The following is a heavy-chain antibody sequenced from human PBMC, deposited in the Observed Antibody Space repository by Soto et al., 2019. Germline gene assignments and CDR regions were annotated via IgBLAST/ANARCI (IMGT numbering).Heavy chain of an antibody. V-gene: IGHV3-23*01. J-gene: IGHJ4*02. D-gene: IGHD3-9*01. CDR3: AKGLTGPFDY. Sequence: GGSLRLSCAASGFTFSSYAMSWVRQAPGKGLEWVSLISGSGGGTYYADSVKGRFTISRDNAKNTLYLQMNSLRAEDTAVYYCAKGLTGPFDYWGQGTLVTVSS. CDR2: ISGSGGGT. CDR1: GFTFSSYA.